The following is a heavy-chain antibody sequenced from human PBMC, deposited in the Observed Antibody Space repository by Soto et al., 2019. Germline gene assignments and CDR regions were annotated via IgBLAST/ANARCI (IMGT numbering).Heavy chain of an antibody. Sequence: SETLSLTCTVSGVSISSGDYYWSWIRQPPGKGLEWIGSIYYSGSTYYNPSLKSRVTISVDTSKNHFSLKLSSVTAADTAVYYCATQEVGGSYVYTFDPWGQGTLVPVSS. CDR1: GVSISSGDYY. V-gene: IGHV4-39*02. CDR3: ATQEVGGSYVYTFDP. CDR2: IYYSGST. D-gene: IGHD1-26*01. J-gene: IGHJ5*02.